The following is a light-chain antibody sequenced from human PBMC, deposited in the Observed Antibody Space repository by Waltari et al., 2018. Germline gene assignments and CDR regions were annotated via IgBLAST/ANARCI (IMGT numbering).Light chain of an antibody. V-gene: IGKV2-28*01. CDR1: QSLLHGSGNTF. Sequence: DSVMTQSPLSLSVTPGAPASISCKSSQSLLHGSGNTFLDWYLQKPGQSPQLLIYLISNRASGVPDRFSGSGSGTDFTLKISRVEAEDVGVYFCMQARQTPWTFGQGTKVEIK. CDR3: MQARQTPWT. J-gene: IGKJ1*01. CDR2: LIS.